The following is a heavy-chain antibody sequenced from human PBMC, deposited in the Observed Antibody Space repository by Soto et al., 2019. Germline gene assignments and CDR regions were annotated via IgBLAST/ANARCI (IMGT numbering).Heavy chain of an antibody. CDR2: ISYDGSNK. Sequence: GGSMGLSCAASGFTFSSYGMHWVRQAPGKGLEWVAVISYDGSNKYYADSVKGRFTISRDNSKNTLYLQMNSLRAEDTAVYYFAKDDGSMRVVVITYYFDYWGQGTLVTVSS. CDR3: AKDDGSMRVVVITYYFDY. V-gene: IGHV3-30*18. D-gene: IGHD3-22*01. CDR1: GFTFSSYG. J-gene: IGHJ4*02.